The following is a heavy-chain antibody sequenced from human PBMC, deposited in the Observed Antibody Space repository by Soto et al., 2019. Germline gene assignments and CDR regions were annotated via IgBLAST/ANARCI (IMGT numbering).Heavy chain of an antibody. CDR1: GGTFSSYT. J-gene: IGHJ3*02. D-gene: IGHD4-17*01. CDR2: IIPILGIA. V-gene: IGHV1-69*02. Sequence: SVKVSCKASGGTFSSYTISWVRQAPGQGLEWMGRIIPILGIANYAQKFQGRVTITADKSTSTAYMELSSLRSEDTAVYYCASPRGYYGDNDAFDIWGQGTMVTVSS. CDR3: ASPRGYYGDNDAFDI.